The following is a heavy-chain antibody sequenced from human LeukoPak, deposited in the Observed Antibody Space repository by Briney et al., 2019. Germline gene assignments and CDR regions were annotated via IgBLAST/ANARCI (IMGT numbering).Heavy chain of an antibody. CDR2: ISSSSSYI. CDR1: GFTFSSYW. Sequence: GGSLRLSCAASGFTFSSYWMSWVRQAPGKGLEWVSSISSSSSYIYYADSVKGRFTISRDNAKNSLYLQMNSLRAEDTAVYYCARDRWRGFDYWGQGTLVTVSS. CDR3: ARDRWRGFDY. J-gene: IGHJ4*02. D-gene: IGHD3-3*01. V-gene: IGHV3-21*01.